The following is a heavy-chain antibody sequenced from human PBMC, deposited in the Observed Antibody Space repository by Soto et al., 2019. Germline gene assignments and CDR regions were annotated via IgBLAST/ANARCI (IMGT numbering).Heavy chain of an antibody. V-gene: IGHV3-30*18. CDR1: GFTFSSYG. CDR3: AKAPGGNSDFNYC. CDR2: ISYDGSNK. J-gene: IGHJ4*02. D-gene: IGHD2-21*02. Sequence: QVQLVESGGGVVQPGRSLRLSCAASGFTFSSYGMHWVRQAPGKGLEWVAVISYDGSNKYYADSVKGRFTISRDNSKNTLYLQMNSLRAEDTAVYYCAKAPGGNSDFNYCWGQGTLVTVSS.